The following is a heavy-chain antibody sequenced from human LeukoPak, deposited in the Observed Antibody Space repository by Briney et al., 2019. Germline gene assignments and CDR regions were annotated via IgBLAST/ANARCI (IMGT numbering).Heavy chain of an antibody. D-gene: IGHD1-7*01. V-gene: IGHV4-38-2*02. J-gene: IGHJ6*03. CDR1: GDSFSYFY. CDR2: IYHSGST. CDR3: ARGISSGTRYYYYYMDV. Sequence: SETLSLTCTVSGDSFSYFYWSWIRQPPGKGLEWIGSIYHSGSTYYNPSLKSRVTISVDTSKNQFSLKLSSVTAADTAVHYCARGISSGTRYYYYYMDVWGKGTTVTVSS.